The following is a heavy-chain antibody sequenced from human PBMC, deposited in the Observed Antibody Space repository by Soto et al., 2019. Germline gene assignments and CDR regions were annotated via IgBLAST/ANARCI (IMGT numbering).Heavy chain of an antibody. Sequence: QVQLVQSGAEVKKPGSSVKVSCKASGGTFSSYAISWVRQAPGQGLEWMGGIIPIFGTANYAQKFQGRVTITADESASXXDXEXXSLRSEDTAVYYCARDIDYYGSGRYDLYYYYGMDVWGQGTTVTVSS. CDR3: ARDIDYYGSGRYDLYYYYGMDV. D-gene: IGHD3-10*01. CDR1: GGTFSSYA. V-gene: IGHV1-69*12. J-gene: IGHJ6*02. CDR2: IIPIFGTA.